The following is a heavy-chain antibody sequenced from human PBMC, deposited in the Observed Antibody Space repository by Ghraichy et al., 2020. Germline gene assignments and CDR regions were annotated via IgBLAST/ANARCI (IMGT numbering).Heavy chain of an antibody. CDR1: GFTFDDYA. Sequence: LNISCAASGFTFDDYAIHWVRQAPGKGLEWVSGISWNSGSIGYADSVKGRFTISRDNAKNSLYLQMNSLRAEDTALYYCAKDMGFNGYIATYGMDVWGQGTTVTVSS. V-gene: IGHV3-9*01. D-gene: IGHD6-13*01. CDR2: ISWNSGSI. CDR3: AKDMGFNGYIATYGMDV. J-gene: IGHJ6*02.